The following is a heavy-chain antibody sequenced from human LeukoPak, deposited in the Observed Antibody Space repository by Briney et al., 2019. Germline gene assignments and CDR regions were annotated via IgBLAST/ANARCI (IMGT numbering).Heavy chain of an antibody. J-gene: IGHJ3*02. Sequence: PGGSLRLSCAASRFTFSSYEMNWVRQAPGKGLEWVAVIWYDGSNKYYADSVKGRFTISRDNSKNTLYLQMNSLRAEDTAVYYCAREFMAFDIWGQGTMVTVSS. CDR2: IWYDGSNK. V-gene: IGHV3-33*08. CDR3: AREFMAFDI. CDR1: RFTFSSYE.